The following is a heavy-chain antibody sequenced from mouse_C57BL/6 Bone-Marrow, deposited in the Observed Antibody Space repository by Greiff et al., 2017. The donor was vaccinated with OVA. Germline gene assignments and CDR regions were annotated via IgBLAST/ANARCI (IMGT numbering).Heavy chain of an antibody. Sequence: VKLMESGPGLVQPSQSLSITCTVSGFSLTSYGVHWVRQSPGKGLEWLGVIWSGGSTDYNAAFISRLSISKDNSKSQVFFKMNSLQADDTAIYYCARNPTVVPYYYAMDYWGQGTSVTVSS. J-gene: IGHJ4*01. V-gene: IGHV2-2*01. CDR1: GFSLTSYG. CDR3: ARNPTVVPYYYAMDY. CDR2: IWSGGST. D-gene: IGHD1-1*01.